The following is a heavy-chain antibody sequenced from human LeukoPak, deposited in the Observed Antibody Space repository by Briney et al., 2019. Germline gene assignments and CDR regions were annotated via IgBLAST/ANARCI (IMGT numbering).Heavy chain of an antibody. V-gene: IGHV1-69*04. J-gene: IGHJ5*02. CDR3: ARDETTVVNFGT. CDR2: IIPILGIA. CDR1: GGTFSSYA. Sequence: SVNVSCKASGGTFSSYAISWVRQAPGRGLEWMGRIIPILGIASYAQKFQGRVTITADKSTSTAYMGLSSLRSEDTAVYYCARDETTVVNFGTWGQGTLVTVSS. D-gene: IGHD4-23*01.